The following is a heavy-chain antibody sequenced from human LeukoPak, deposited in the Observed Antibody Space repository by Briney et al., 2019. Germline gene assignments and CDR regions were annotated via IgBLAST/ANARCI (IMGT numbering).Heavy chain of an antibody. CDR3: ATEGFGCTNGVCYKAFDI. V-gene: IGHV4-59*01. CDR2: IYYSGST. D-gene: IGHD2-8*01. J-gene: IGHJ3*02. Sequence: SETLSLTCTVPGGSISSYYWSWIRQPPGKGLEWIGYIYYSGSTNYNPSLKSRVTISVDTSKNQFSLKLSSVTAADTAVYYCATEGFGCTNGVCYKAFDIWGQGTMVTVSS. CDR1: GGSISSYY.